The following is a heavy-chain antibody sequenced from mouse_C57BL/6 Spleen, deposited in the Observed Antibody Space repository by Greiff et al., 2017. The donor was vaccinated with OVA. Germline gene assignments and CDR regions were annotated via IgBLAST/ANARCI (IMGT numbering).Heavy chain of an antibody. D-gene: IGHD1-1*01. V-gene: IGHV1-15*01. J-gene: IGHJ1*03. CDR2: IDPETGGT. Sequence: VQLQQSGAELVRPGASVTLSCKASGYTFTDYEMHWVKQTPVHGLEWIGAIDPETGGTAYNQKFKGKAILTADKSSSTAYMELRSLTSEDSAVYYCTGTTVVEGFDVWGTGTTVTVSS. CDR1: GYTFTDYE. CDR3: TGTTVVEGFDV.